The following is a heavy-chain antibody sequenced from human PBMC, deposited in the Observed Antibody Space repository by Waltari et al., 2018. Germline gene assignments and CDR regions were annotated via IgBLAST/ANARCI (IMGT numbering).Heavy chain of an antibody. CDR3: AKCPQVLMVYALDY. J-gene: IGHJ4*02. D-gene: IGHD2-8*01. V-gene: IGHV3-23*01. Sequence: EVQLLESGGGLVQPGGSLRLSCADSGFTFSSYAMSWVRQAPGKGLEWVFAISGCGGSTYYATSVKCRFTISRDNSKNTLYLQMNSLRAEDTAVYYCAKCPQVLMVYALDYWGQGTLVTVSS. CDR2: ISGCGGST. CDR1: GFTFSSYA.